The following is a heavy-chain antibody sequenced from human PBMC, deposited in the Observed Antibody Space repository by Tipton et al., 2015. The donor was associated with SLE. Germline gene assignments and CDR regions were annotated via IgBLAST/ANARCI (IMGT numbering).Heavy chain of an antibody. D-gene: IGHD5/OR15-5a*01. CDR1: GGYITSDIYY. CDR2: VYDSGTT. V-gene: IGHV4-39*07. Sequence: LRLSCFVSGGYITSDIYYWGWIRQPPGKGLEWIGSVYDSGTTYYNPSLESRLTMTVDTSKTQFSLKLSPVNTADTAVYYCARGGLRRSWFDPWGQGTLVTASS. CDR3: ARGGLRRSWFDP. J-gene: IGHJ5*02.